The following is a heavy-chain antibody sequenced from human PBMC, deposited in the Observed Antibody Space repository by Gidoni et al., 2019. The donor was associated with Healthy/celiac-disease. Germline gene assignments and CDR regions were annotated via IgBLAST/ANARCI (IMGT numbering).Heavy chain of an antibody. Sequence: QVQRQQSGPGLGKPSQTLSLTCPVSGGSISSGRYDWSWIRQHPGTGLEWIGYIYFGGSTYSNPSPKSRVTISVDTSKNQFSLKLSSVTAAATDVYYCARAIRWASDYYYYGMDVWGQGTTVTVSS. V-gene: IGHV4-31*03. CDR3: ARAIRWASDYYYYGMDV. J-gene: IGHJ6*02. CDR1: GGSISSGRYD. CDR2: IYFGGST. D-gene: IGHD3-3*02.